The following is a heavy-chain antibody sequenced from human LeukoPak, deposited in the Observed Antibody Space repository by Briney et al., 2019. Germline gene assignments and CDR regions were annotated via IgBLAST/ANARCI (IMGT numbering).Heavy chain of an antibody. D-gene: IGHD2-8*01. V-gene: IGHV3-23*01. CDR1: GFPFSDFS. Sequence: GGSLRLSCATSGFPFSDFSMSWVRQAPGKGLEWISTTNSGGTSTYYAESVQGRFTISRDNSKNTLYLQMSSLRVEDTAVYYCAKQSYARSLGEGGPGTLVSVSS. CDR3: AKQSYARSLGE. J-gene: IGHJ4*02. CDR2: TNSGGTST.